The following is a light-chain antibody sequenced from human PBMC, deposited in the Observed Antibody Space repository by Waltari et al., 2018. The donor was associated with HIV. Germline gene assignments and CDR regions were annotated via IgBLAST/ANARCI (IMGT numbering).Light chain of an antibody. CDR3: QQYHSIPWT. Sequence: DIILTQSPDSLAVSLGDRATIPCKSSHGVLSWPQNQNFLAWYQQKPGQPPKLLIYWASTRESGVPARFSGSGSGTDFSLTISSLQAEDVALYYCQQYHSIPWTFGQGTKVEIK. CDR2: WAS. V-gene: IGKV4-1*01. CDR1: HGVLSWPQNQNF. J-gene: IGKJ1*01.